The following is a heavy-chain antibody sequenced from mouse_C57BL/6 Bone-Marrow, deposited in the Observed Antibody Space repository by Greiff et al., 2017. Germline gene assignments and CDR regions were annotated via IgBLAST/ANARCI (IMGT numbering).Heavy chain of an antibody. CDR2: ISYDGSN. CDR3: ARASFIYYGNPCSYFDY. J-gene: IGHJ2*01. V-gene: IGHV3-6*01. CDR1: GYSITSGYY. D-gene: IGHD2-1*01. Sequence: EVQVVESGPGLVKPSQSLSLTCSVTGYSITSGYYWNWIRQFPGNKLEWMGYISYDGSNNYNPSLKNRISITRDTSKNQFFLKLNSVTTEDTATYYCARASFIYYGNPCSYFDYWGQGTTLTVSS.